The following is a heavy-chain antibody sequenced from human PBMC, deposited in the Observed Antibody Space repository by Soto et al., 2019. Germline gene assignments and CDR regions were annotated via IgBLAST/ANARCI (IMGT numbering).Heavy chain of an antibody. CDR1: GGTFSSYA. Sequence: EASVKVSCKASGGTFSSYAISWVRQAPGQGLEWMGGIIPIFGTANYAQKFQGRVTITADESTSTAYMELSSLRSEDTAVYYCARDLTYYYDSSGSTLDYWGQGTLVTVSS. J-gene: IGHJ4*02. CDR2: IIPIFGTA. D-gene: IGHD3-22*01. CDR3: ARDLTYYYDSSGSTLDY. V-gene: IGHV1-69*13.